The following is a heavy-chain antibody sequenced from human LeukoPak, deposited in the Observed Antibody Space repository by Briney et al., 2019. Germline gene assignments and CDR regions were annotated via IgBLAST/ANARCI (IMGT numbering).Heavy chain of an antibody. D-gene: IGHD3-10*01. Sequence: ASVKVSCKASGYTFTVYFIHWLRQAPGQGLEWMGWINPNSGGTNYAQKFQGWVTMTRDTSISTAYMELSRLRSDDTAVYYCARDRSMVRGAALGYWGQGTLVTVSS. CDR3: ARDRSMVRGAALGY. J-gene: IGHJ4*02. CDR2: INPNSGGT. V-gene: IGHV1-2*04. CDR1: GYTFTVYF.